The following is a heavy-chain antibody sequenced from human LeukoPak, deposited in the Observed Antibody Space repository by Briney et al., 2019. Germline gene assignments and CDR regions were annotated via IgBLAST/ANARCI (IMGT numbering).Heavy chain of an antibody. J-gene: IGHJ5*02. CDR3: ARSSAVAGPTHNWFDP. CDR2: IYYSGDT. V-gene: IGHV4-39*01. CDR1: GGFISSSSKY. D-gene: IGHD6-13*01. Sequence: SETLSLTCSVSGGFISSSSKYWGWIRQPPGKGLAWIGSIYYSGDTYYNPSLRSRVTISVDTSKNQFSLKLTSVTAADTAVYYCARSSAVAGPTHNWFDPWGQGTLVTVSS.